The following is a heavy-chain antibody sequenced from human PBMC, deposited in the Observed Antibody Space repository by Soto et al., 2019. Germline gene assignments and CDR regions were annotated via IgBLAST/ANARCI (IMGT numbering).Heavy chain of an antibody. CDR3: AKDKPGTTSFDY. V-gene: IGHV3-23*01. D-gene: IGHD1-1*01. CDR2: ISDRGDTT. J-gene: IGHJ4*02. CDR1: GFTISSNA. Sequence: GGSLRLSCAASGFTISSNAMYWVRQAPGKGLEWVSAISDRGDTTHYADSVKGRFTISRDTSKNTLYLQLDTLRADDTAVYYCAKDKPGTTSFDYWGQGTLVTVSS.